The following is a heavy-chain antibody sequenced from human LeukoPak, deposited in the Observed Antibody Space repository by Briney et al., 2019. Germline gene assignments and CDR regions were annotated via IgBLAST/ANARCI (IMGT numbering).Heavy chain of an antibody. CDR2: IYYSRST. J-gene: IGHJ4*02. D-gene: IGHD6-19*01. Sequence: SETLSLTCTVSGGSISGYYWSWIRQPPGKGLEWIGYIYYSRSTNYNPSLKSRVTISVDTSKNQFSLKLNSATAADTALYYCARETGSPGAVAGLFDYWGQGTLVTVSS. CDR1: GGSISGYY. CDR3: ARETGSPGAVAGLFDY. V-gene: IGHV4-59*01.